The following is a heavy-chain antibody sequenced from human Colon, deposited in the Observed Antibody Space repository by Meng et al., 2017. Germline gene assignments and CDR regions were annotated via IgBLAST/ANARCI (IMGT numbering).Heavy chain of an antibody. J-gene: IGHJ4*02. CDR1: GGSLSSGNDY. Sequence: QVQLQESGPGLVRPSGTLSLTCTVSGGSLSSGNDYWSWIRQAPGKGLEWIGYISYSGNSLYNPSLKSQVDISTDTSRRQCSLKFNSVTAADTAIYYCATGPGYSSGLDSWGRGALVTVSS. CDR2: ISYSGNS. D-gene: IGHD6-19*01. V-gene: IGHV4-61*01. CDR3: ATGPGYSSGLDS.